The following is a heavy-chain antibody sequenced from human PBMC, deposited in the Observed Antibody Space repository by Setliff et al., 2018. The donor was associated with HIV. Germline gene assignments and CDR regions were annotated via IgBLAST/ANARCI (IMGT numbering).Heavy chain of an antibody. D-gene: IGHD3-22*01. CDR2: IYCSGST. Sequence: PSETLSLTCTVSGGSISSSSYYWGWIRQPPGKGLEWIGSIYCSGSTYYNPSLKSRVTISVDTSKNQFSLKLSSVTAADTAVYYCARHVDYFDSSGNDAFDIWGQGTMVTVS. CDR1: GGSISSSSYY. V-gene: IGHV4-39*01. J-gene: IGHJ3*02. CDR3: ARHVDYFDSSGNDAFDI.